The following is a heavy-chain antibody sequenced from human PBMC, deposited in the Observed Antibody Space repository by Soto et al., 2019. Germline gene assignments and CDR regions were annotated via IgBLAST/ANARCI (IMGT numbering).Heavy chain of an antibody. CDR1: GYTFTSYG. CDR2: ISAYNGNT. D-gene: IGHD2-2*01. V-gene: IGHV1-18*01. Sequence: QVQLVQSGAEVKKPGASVKVSCKASGYTFTSYGISWVRQAPGQGLEWMGWISAYNGNTNYAQKLQGRVTMTTDTSTSTAYMELRSLISDDTAVYYCASNGARESPDSTPIYYGMDVWGQGTTVTVSS. J-gene: IGHJ6*02. CDR3: ASNGARESPDSTPIYYGMDV.